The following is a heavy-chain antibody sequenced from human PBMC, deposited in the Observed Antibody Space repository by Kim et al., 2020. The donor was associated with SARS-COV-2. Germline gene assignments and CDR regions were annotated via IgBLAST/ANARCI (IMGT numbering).Heavy chain of an antibody. D-gene: IGHD6-13*01. V-gene: IGHV5-10-1*01. J-gene: IGHJ4*02. CDR1: GYSFTSYW. CDR2: IDPSDSYT. CDR3: ARQYSSSWSFDY. Sequence: GESLKISCKGSGYSFTSYWISWVRQMPGKGLEWMGRIDPSDSYTNYSPSCQGHVTISADKSISTAYLQWSSLKASDTAMYYCARQYSSSWSFDYWGQGTLVTVSS.